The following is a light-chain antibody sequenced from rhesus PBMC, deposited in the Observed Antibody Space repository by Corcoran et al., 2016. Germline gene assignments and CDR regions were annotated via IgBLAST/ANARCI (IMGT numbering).Light chain of an antibody. V-gene: IGKV3-42*01. CDR1: QSVSSS. J-gene: IGKJ4*01. CDR3: QQDYSWPLT. Sequence: EMVMTQSPATLSLSPGERATLSCRASQSVSSSLAWYQQKPGQAPKLLIYVASSRATGIPDRFSGRGSGTEFTLTISSLEPEDVGVYYCQQDYSWPLTFGGGTKVELK. CDR2: VAS.